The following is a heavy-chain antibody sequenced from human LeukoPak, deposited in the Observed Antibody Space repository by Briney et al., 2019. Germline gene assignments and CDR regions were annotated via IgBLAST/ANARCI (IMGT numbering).Heavy chain of an antibody. D-gene: IGHD2-2*01. CDR1: GFTVSSNY. CDR3: ARGLNVVVPAAMNYFDY. J-gene: IGHJ4*02. CDR2: IYSGGST. V-gene: IGHV3-66*01. Sequence: GGSLRLSCAASGFTVSSNYMSWVRQAPGKGLEWVSVIYSGGSTYYADSVKGRFTTSRDNSKNTLYLQINSLRAEDTAVYYCARGLNVVVPAAMNYFDYWGQGTLVTVSS.